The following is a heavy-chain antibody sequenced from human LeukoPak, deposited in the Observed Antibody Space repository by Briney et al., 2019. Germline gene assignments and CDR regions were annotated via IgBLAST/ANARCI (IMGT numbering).Heavy chain of an antibody. CDR2: IYYTGTA. CDR3: AKFATVTTPNWIDP. V-gene: IGHV4-59*01. Sequence: SETLSLTCTVSGGSISGSFWGWIRQPLGEGLEFLGYIYYTGTASYNPSLNSRLTMSVDTSKNQFSLKLTSLTAADTAVYYCAKFATVTTPNWIDPWGQGILVTVSS. D-gene: IGHD4-17*01. J-gene: IGHJ5*02. CDR1: GGSISGSF.